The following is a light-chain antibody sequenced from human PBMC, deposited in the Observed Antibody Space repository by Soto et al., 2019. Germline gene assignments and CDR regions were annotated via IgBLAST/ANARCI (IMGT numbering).Light chain of an antibody. V-gene: IGLV1-36*01. J-gene: IGLJ2*01. CDR2: YDD. Sequence: QLVLTQPPSVSEAPRQRVTISCSGSGSNIGNNAVNWYQQLPGKAPKLLIYYDDLVPSGVSDRFSGSKSGTSASLAIRGLQSEDEADYYCAAWDDSLNGPVFGGGTKLTVL. CDR1: GSNIGNNA. CDR3: AAWDDSLNGPV.